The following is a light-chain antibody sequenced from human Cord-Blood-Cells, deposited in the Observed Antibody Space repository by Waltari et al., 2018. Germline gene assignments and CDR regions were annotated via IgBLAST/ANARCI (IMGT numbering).Light chain of an antibody. Sequence: DIVMTQSPDSLAVSLGERATINCKSSQSVLYSSNNKNYLAWYQQKPGQPPKLLIYWASTRESGVPERFSGSGSGTDFTLNISSLQAEDVAVYYCQQYYSTLLTFGGGTKVEIK. CDR1: QSVLYSSNNKNY. CDR3: QQYYSTLLT. CDR2: WAS. J-gene: IGKJ4*01. V-gene: IGKV4-1*01.